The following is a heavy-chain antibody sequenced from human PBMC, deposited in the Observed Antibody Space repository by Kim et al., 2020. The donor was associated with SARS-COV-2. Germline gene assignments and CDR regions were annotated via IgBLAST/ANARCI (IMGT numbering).Heavy chain of an antibody. CDR2: INAGNGNT. CDR1: GYTFTSYA. Sequence: ASVKVSCKASGYTFTSYAMHWVRQAPGQRLEWMGWINAGNGNTKYSQKFQGRVTITRDTSASTAYMELSSLRSEDTAVYYCARDPPGYYYYGMDVWGQGTTVTVSS. J-gene: IGHJ6*02. CDR3: ARDPPGYYYYGMDV. V-gene: IGHV1-3*01.